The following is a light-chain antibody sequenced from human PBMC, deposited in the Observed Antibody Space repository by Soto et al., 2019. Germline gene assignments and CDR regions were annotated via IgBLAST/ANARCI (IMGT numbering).Light chain of an antibody. J-gene: IGLJ1*01. CDR3: LSKTSSISYV. CDR2: EVS. Sequence: QSALTQPASLSGSPGQSITISCTGTTSDVGGYNYVSWYQQHPGKVPKLLIHEVSNRPSGVSNRVSGSKSGNTASLTISGLQAEYEADYYCLSKTSSISYVFGTGTKLTVL. V-gene: IGLV2-14*01. CDR1: TSDVGGYNY.